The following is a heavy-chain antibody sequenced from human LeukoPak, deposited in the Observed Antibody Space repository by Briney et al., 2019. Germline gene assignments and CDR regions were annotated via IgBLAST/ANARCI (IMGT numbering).Heavy chain of an antibody. V-gene: IGHV3-23*01. D-gene: IGHD6-19*01. CDR3: AQGYSSGWYPY. J-gene: IGHJ4*02. Sequence: GGSLGLSCAVSGFSVSSFGMSWVRQAPGKGLEWISAISVDGEIAYYADSVKGRFIISRDNSKNTLYLQMSSLRAEDTAVYYCAQGYSSGWYPYWGQGSLVSVSS. CDR1: GFSVSSFG. CDR2: ISVDGEIA.